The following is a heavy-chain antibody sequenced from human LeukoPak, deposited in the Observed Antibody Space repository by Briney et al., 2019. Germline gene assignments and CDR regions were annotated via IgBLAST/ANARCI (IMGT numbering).Heavy chain of an antibody. Sequence: GRXXXXKGVEGVSSIIVNGCTTYYSASVKGRFTISRDSSKNTLYLQMNSPRAEDTAVYYCVKGGGNVRRYFEYWGQGTLVTVSS. D-gene: IGHD4-23*01. J-gene: IGHJ4*02. CDR3: VKGGGNVRRYFEY. V-gene: IGHV3-23*01. CDR2: IIVNGCTT.